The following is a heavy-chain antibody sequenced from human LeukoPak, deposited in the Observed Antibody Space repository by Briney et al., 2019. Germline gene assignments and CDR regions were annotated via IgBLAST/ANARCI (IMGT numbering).Heavy chain of an antibody. J-gene: IGHJ3*02. CDR1: GGSISSGSYY. V-gene: IGHV4-61*10. CDR2: INHSGST. CDR3: ARRRRQPYYYGSGRHKDAFDI. Sequence: SETLSLTCTVSGGSISSGSYYWNWIRQPAGKGLEWIGEINHSGSTNYNPSLKSRVTISVDTSKNQFSLKLSSVTAADTAVYYCARRRRQPYYYGSGRHKDAFDIWGQGTMVTVSS. D-gene: IGHD3-10*01.